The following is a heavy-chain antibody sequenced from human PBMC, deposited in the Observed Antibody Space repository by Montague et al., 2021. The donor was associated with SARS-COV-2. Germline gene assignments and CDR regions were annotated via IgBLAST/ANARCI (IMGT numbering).Heavy chain of an antibody. CDR1: GGSISSYY. D-gene: IGHD1-1*01. V-gene: IGHV4-59*01. J-gene: IGHJ4*02. Sequence: SETLSLTCEVSGGSISSYYWSWIRQSPGKGLEWIGYVHYTGSTKYNPSLKTRVTLSLDTPKNRFSLKLSSVTAADTAVYYCARAQNTCFIANCVNYFDVWGLGALVTVSS. CDR3: ARAQNTCFIANCVNYFDV. CDR2: VHYTGST.